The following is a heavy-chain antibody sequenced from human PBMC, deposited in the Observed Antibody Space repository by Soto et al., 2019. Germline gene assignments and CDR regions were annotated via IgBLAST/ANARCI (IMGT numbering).Heavy chain of an antibody. CDR1: GFSFSDYA. CDR2: ISGTGSRT. CDR3: ARDWIINS. J-gene: IGHJ4*02. V-gene: IGHV3-23*01. D-gene: IGHD3-10*01. Sequence: EVQVLESGGGLVQPGGSLRLSCAASGFSFSDYAMSWVRQAPGKGLEWVSGISGTGSRTSYADSVRGRFTISRDNARNSLYLQMNSLRVEDTAVYYCARDWIINSWGRGTLVTVSS.